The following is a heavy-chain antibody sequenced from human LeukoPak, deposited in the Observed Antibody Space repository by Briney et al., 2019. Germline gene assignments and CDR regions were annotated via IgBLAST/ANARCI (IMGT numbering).Heavy chain of an antibody. Sequence: GESLKISCKGSGYRFTNFWIGWVRQMPGKGLEWMGIIYPGDSDTRYSPSFQGQVTISADKSINTAYLQWSSLKASDTAMHYFARRPILTDAFDIGGQGTMVTVSS. CDR1: GYRFTNFW. J-gene: IGHJ3*02. V-gene: IGHV5-51*01. CDR3: ARRPILTDAFDI. D-gene: IGHD3-9*01. CDR2: IYPGDSDT.